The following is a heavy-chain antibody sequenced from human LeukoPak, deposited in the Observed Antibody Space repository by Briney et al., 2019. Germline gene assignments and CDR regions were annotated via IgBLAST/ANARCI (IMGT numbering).Heavy chain of an antibody. Sequence: GGSLRLSCVDSGFTFSSYAMHWVRQAPGKGLEWVAVLSYGGTNKYYADSVKGRFTISRDNSKNTMFLQMNSLRAEDTAVYHCARDRSGYANDAFDFWGQGTMVTVSS. CDR2: LSYGGTNK. J-gene: IGHJ3*01. V-gene: IGHV3-30-3*01. CDR3: ARDRSGYANDAFDF. CDR1: GFTFSSYA. D-gene: IGHD3-3*01.